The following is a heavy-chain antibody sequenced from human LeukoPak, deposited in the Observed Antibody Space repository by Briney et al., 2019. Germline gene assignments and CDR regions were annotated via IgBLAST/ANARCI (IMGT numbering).Heavy chain of an antibody. J-gene: IGHJ4*02. CDR2: TSSPGRTM. CDR3: AKRPIFGELLYYFDY. CDR1: GFTFSSYE. V-gene: IGHV3-48*03. D-gene: IGHD3-10*01. Sequence: GGSLRLSCAASGFTFSSYEMNWVREAPGKGLEWVSYTSSPGRTMHYVDSVKGRFTISRDNAKNSLYLQMNSLRAEDTAIYYCAKRPIFGELLYYFDYWGQGTLVTVSS.